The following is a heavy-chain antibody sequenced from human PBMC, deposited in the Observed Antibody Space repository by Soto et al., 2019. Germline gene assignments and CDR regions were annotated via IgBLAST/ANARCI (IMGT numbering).Heavy chain of an antibody. CDR3: ERESEDLTSNFDY. V-gene: IGHV3-21*06. CDR2: ISSTTNYI. Sequence: EVQLVESGGGLVKPGGSLRLSCAASGFTFTRYSMNWVRQAPGKGLEWVSSISSTTNYIYYGDSMKGRFTISRDNAKNSLYLEMNRLRDEDTAVYYCERESEDLTSNFDYWGQGTLVTVSS. CDR1: GFTFTRYS. J-gene: IGHJ4*02.